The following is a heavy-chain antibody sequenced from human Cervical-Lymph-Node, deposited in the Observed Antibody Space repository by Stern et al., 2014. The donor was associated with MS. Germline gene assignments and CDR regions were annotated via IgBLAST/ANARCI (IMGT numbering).Heavy chain of an antibody. CDR3: ARGNTYYDILTGYSHQNWFDP. D-gene: IGHD3-9*01. CDR2: IYYSGST. V-gene: IGHV4-31*01. CDR1: GGSISSGGYY. Sequence: QLQLQESGPGLVKPSQTLSLTCTVSGGSISSGGYYWSWIRQHPGKGLEWIGDIYYSGSTYYNPSLKSLVTISVDTSKNQFSLKLSSVTAADTAVYYCARGNTYYDILTGYSHQNWFDPWGQGTLVTVSS. J-gene: IGHJ5*02.